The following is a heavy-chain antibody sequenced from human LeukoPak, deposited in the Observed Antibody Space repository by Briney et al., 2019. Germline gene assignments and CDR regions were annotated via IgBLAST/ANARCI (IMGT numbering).Heavy chain of an antibody. CDR3: AREDNGGATDDGFDV. Sequence: GGSLRLSCAASGFAVSNKFMYWVCQAPGKGLEWVSVIRVGDVTHYADSVKGRFTTSRDSSKNTVYLQMESLRVEDTAVYYCAREDNGGATDDGFDVWGHGTVVTVSS. D-gene: IGHD3-16*01. J-gene: IGHJ3*01. CDR1: GFAVSNKF. CDR2: IRVGDVT. V-gene: IGHV3-53*01.